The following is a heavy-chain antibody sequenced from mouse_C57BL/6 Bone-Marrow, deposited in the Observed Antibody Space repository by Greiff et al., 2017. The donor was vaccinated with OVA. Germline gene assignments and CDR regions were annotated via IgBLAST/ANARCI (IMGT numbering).Heavy chain of an antibody. D-gene: IGHD1-1*01. Sequence: VQLQQSGAELVRPGASVKLSCTASGFNIKDDYMNWVKQRPEQGLEWIGWIDPENGDTEYASKFKGKATITADTYSNTAYLQLSSLTSEDTAVYYCTTGDLYYDGRLCDDWGQGTTLTVSS. V-gene: IGHV14-4*01. CDR1: GFNIKDDY. CDR3: TTGDLYYDGRLCDD. J-gene: IGHJ2*01. CDR2: IDPENGDT.